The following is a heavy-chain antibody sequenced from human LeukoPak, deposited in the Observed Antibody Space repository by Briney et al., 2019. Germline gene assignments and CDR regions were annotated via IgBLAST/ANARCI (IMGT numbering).Heavy chain of an antibody. Sequence: ASVKVSCKASGGTFSSYAISWVRQAPGQGLEWMGGIIPIFGTANYAQKFQGRVTITADESTSTAYMELSSLRSEDTAVYYCARSTYDFWSGYLYYWGQGTLVTVSS. V-gene: IGHV1-69*13. CDR2: IIPIFGTA. J-gene: IGHJ4*02. CDR3: ARSTYDFWSGYLYY. D-gene: IGHD3-3*01. CDR1: GGTFSSYA.